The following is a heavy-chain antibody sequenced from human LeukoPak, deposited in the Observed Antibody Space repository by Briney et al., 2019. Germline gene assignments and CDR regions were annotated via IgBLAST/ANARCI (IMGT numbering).Heavy chain of an antibody. V-gene: IGHV1-18*01. CDR1: GYTFTSYG. CDR3: ARVHDILSGSAILYYYYGMDV. Sequence: GASVKVSCKASGYTFTSYGISWVRQAPGQGLEWMGWISAYNGNTNYAQKLQGRVTMTTDTSTSTAYMELRSLRSDDTAVYYCARVHDILSGSAILYYYYGMDVWGQGTTVTVSS. D-gene: IGHD3-9*01. CDR2: ISAYNGNT. J-gene: IGHJ6*02.